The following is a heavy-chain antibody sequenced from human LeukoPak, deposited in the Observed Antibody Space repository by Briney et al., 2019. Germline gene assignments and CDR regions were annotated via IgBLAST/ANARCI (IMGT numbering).Heavy chain of an antibody. D-gene: IGHD3-10*01. Sequence: GGSLRLSCAASGLTFSSYGMHWVRQAPGKGLEWVAVLRYDGSNKYYADSVKGRFTISRDNSKNTLYLQMNSLRAEDTAVHYCAQALVVRRVIIPLFDYWGQGTLVTVSS. J-gene: IGHJ4*02. CDR2: LRYDGSNK. V-gene: IGHV3-30*02. CDR1: GLTFSSYG. CDR3: AQALVVRRVIIPLFDY.